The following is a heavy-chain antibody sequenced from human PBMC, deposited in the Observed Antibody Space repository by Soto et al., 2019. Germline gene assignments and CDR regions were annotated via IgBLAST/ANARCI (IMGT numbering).Heavy chain of an antibody. V-gene: IGHV3-30-3*01. CDR1: GFTFSSYA. J-gene: IGHJ3*02. Sequence: QVQLVESGGGVVQPGRSLRLSCAASGFTFSSYAMHWVRQAPGKGLEWVAVISYDGSNKYYADSVKGRFTISRDNSKNTLYLQMNSLRAEDTAVYYCARDDRGENAFAIWGQGTMVTVSS. CDR3: ARDDRGENAFAI. CDR2: ISYDGSNK. D-gene: IGHD4-17*01.